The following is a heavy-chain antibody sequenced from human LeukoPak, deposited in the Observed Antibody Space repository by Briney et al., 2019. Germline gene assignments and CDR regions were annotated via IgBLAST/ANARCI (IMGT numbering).Heavy chain of an antibody. CDR2: INTNTGNP. D-gene: IGHD3-22*01. CDR3: ARSPYYYDSSGYYSDY. CDR1: GYTFTSYA. Sequence: GASVKVSCKASGYTFTSYAMNWVRQAPGHGLEWMGWINTNTGNPTYAQGITGRFVFSLDTSVSTAYLQISSLKAEDTAVYYCARSPYYYDSSGYYSDYWGQGTLVTVSS. V-gene: IGHV7-4-1*02. J-gene: IGHJ4*02.